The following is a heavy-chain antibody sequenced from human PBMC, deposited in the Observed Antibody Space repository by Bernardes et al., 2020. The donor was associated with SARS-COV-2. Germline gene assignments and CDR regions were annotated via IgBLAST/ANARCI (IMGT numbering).Heavy chain of an antibody. CDR3: ARGPISSIDY. D-gene: IGHD3-10*01. CDR1: GYTFTHYY. V-gene: IGHV1-2*02. Sequence: AAGKVSCKASGYTFTHYYIHWVRQAPGQGFEWMGWINPSSGVTTYAQKFQGGVTMTRDTSISTAYMELSSLRADDTAVFYCARGPISSIDYWGQGSLVTVSS. J-gene: IGHJ4*02. CDR2: INPSSGVT.